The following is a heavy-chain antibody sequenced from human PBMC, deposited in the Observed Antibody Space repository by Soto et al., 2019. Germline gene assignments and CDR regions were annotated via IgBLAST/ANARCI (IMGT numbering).Heavy chain of an antibody. Sequence: GGSLRLSCAASGFTFSDYYMSWIRQAPGKGLEWVSYISSSSSYTNYADSVKGRFTISRDNAKNSLYLQMNSLRAEDTAVYYCARDLQDEILPGKQNYYYGIDVWGQGTTVTVSS. CDR1: GFTFSDYY. V-gene: IGHV3-11*06. D-gene: IGHD3-9*01. CDR2: ISSSSSYT. J-gene: IGHJ6*02. CDR3: ARDLQDEILPGKQNYYYGIDV.